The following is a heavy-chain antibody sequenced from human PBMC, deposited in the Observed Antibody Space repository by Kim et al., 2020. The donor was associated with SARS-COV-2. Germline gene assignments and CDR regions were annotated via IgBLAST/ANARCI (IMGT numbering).Heavy chain of an antibody. CDR3: AKGKWSRIVVVAAALDY. D-gene: IGHD2-15*01. Sequence: KGQFTISRDNAKNSLYLQMNSLRSEDTALYFCAKGKWSRIVVVAAALDYWGQGTLVTVSS. J-gene: IGHJ4*01. V-gene: IGHV3-9*01.